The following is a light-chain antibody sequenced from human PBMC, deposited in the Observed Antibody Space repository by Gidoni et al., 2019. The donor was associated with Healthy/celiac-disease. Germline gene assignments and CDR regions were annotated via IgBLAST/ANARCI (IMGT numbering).Light chain of an antibody. CDR3: QQYNNWPPGT. Sequence: EIVMTQSPATLSVSPGERATLSCRASQSVSSNLARYQQKPGQPTRLLIYGASTRATGIPARFSGSGSGTEFTPTISSLQSEDFAVYYCQQYNNWPPGTFGQGTKVEIK. J-gene: IGKJ1*01. CDR2: GAS. V-gene: IGKV3-15*01. CDR1: QSVSSN.